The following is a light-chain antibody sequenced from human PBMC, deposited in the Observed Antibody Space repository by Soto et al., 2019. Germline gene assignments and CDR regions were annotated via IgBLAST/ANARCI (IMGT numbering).Light chain of an antibody. Sequence: DIVMTQSPDSLAVSLGERATINCKSSQSVLYSSDNKNYLAWYQQKLGQPPKLLIRWASTRESGVPDRFSGSGSGTDFTLTISSLQAEDVAVYYCQQYYSTPWKFGQGTKVDIK. CDR2: WAS. J-gene: IGKJ1*01. CDR1: QSVLYSSDNKNY. CDR3: QQYYSTPWK. V-gene: IGKV4-1*01.